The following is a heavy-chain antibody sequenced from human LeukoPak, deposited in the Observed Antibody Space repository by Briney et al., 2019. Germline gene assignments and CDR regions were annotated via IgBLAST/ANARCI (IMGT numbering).Heavy chain of an antibody. CDR2: IYYSGST. V-gene: IGHV4-39*01. J-gene: IGHJ4*02. CDR3: ARLDYGGHYFDY. CDR1: GGSIRSSSSY. D-gene: IGHD4-17*01. Sequence: SGTLSLTCTVSGGSIRSSSSYWGWIRQPPGKGLGWHGNIYYSGSTYYNPSLTSRVTISVDTSKNQFSLKLSSMTAADTAVYYCARLDYGGHYFDYWGQRTLVTVPT.